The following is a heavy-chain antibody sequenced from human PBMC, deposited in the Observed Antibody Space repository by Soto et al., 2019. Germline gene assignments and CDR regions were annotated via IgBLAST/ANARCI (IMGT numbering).Heavy chain of an antibody. V-gene: IGHV1-69*13. CDR2: IIPIFGTA. J-gene: IGHJ6*02. D-gene: IGHD4-17*01. Sequence: ASVKVSCKASGGTFSSYAISWVRQAPGQGLEWMGGIIPIFGTANYAQKFQGRVTITADESTSTAYMELSSLRSEDTAVYYCARATTVTTRTKYYYYGMDVWGQGTTVTVSS. CDR3: ARATTVTTRTKYYYYGMDV. CDR1: GGTFSSYA.